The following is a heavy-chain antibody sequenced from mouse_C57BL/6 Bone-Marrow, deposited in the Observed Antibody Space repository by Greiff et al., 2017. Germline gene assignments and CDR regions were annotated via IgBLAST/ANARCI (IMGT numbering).Heavy chain of an antibody. CDR3: GRTDWDGDFDY. V-gene: IGHV1-59*01. J-gene: IGHJ2*03. CDR1: GYTFTSYW. D-gene: IGHD4-1*01. Sequence: QVQLQQPGAELVRPGTSVKLSCKASGYTFTSYWMHWVKQRPGQGLEWIGVIDPSDSYTNYNQKFKGKATLTVDTTSSTAYMQHSSRTTEDAAVYYYGRTDWDGDFDYEGQGTGPTV. CDR2: IDPSDSYT.